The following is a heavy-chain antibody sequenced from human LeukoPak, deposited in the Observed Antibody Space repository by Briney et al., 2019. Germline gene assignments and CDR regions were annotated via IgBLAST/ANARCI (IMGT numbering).Heavy chain of an antibody. CDR2: INPKSGDT. CDR3: ASLVGPTHLDAFDI. D-gene: IGHD1-26*01. J-gene: IGHJ3*02. Sequence: ASVQVSCQASGGTFSSYAISWVRQAPGKGLEWMGWINPKSGDTTYAQKFQGRVTMTRDTSITTADLEVITLTSDDTAVYYCASLVGPTHLDAFDIWGQGTMVTVSS. CDR1: GGTFSSYA. V-gene: IGHV1-2*02.